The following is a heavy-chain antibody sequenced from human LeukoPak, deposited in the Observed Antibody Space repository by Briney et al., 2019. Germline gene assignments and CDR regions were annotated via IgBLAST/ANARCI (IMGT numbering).Heavy chain of an antibody. Sequence: NPSETLSLTCTVSGVSIVSRSHYWGWIRRPPGKGLEWIGSVYYTGSTYYNPSLKSRVTISVDTSKNQFTLKLSSVTAADTAVYYCARRETAGGYYPYYFDYWGQGTLVTVSS. CDR2: VYYTGST. CDR1: GVSIVSRSHY. D-gene: IGHD3-22*01. V-gene: IGHV4-39*01. CDR3: ARRETAGGYYPYYFDY. J-gene: IGHJ4*02.